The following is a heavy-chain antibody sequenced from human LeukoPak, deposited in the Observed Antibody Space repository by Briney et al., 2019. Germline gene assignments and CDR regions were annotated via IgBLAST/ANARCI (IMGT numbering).Heavy chain of an antibody. V-gene: IGHV3-33*08. D-gene: IGHD6-13*01. J-gene: IGHJ6*04. Sequence: GGSLRLSCAASGFTFSSYSMNWVRQAPGKGLEWVAVIWYDGSNKYYADSVKGRFTISRDNSKNTLYLQMNSLRAEDTAVYYCARDSTYSSSWYRHGMDVWGKGTTVTVSS. CDR3: ARDSTYSSSWYRHGMDV. CDR1: GFTFSSYS. CDR2: IWYDGSNK.